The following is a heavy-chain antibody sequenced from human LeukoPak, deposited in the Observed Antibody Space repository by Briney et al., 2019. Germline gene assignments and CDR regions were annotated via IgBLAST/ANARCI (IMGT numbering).Heavy chain of an antibody. V-gene: IGHV4-38-2*01. CDR1: GYSISSGYY. Sequence: PSETLSLTCAVSGYSISSGYYWGWIRQPPGKGLEWIGSIYHSGSTYYNPSLKSRVTISVDTSKNQSSLKLSSVTAADTAVYYCAKTRERAYTYYYYMDVWGKGTTVTVSS. J-gene: IGHJ6*03. CDR3: AKTRERAYTYYYYMDV. D-gene: IGHD4-11*01. CDR2: IYHSGST.